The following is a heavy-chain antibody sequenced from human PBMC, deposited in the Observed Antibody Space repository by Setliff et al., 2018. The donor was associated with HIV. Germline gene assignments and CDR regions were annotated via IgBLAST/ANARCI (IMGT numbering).Heavy chain of an antibody. CDR2: INYDESSE. CDR1: GFTFSDIE. Sequence: HPGGSLRLSCGASGFTFSDIEMNWVRQAPGKGLEWVAFINYDESSEYYVDSVKGRVTISRDNSKNTVDLQMNSLRAEDTAIYYCAKVQGTWYGGKGTFDYWGQGTLVTVS. V-gene: IGHV3-30*02. J-gene: IGHJ4*02. D-gene: IGHD6-13*01. CDR3: AKVQGTWYGGKGTFDY.